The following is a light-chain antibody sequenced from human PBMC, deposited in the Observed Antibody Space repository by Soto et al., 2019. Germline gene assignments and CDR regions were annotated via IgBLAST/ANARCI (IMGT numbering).Light chain of an antibody. Sequence: EIVMTQSPATLPVSPGERATLPCRASQSVSSNLAWYQQKPGQAPRFLIYGASTRATGIPARFSGSGPGTEFTLTISSLQSEDFAVYYCQQYDNWPLTFGGGTKVDIK. CDR2: GAS. CDR3: QQYDNWPLT. J-gene: IGKJ4*01. CDR1: QSVSSN. V-gene: IGKV3-15*01.